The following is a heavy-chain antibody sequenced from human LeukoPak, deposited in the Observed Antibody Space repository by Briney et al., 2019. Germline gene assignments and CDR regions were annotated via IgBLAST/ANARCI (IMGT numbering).Heavy chain of an antibody. D-gene: IGHD5-18*01. Sequence: SETLSLTCAVYGGSFSGYYLSWIRQPPGKGLEWIGEINHSGSTNYNPSLKSRVTISVDTSKNQFSLKLSSVTAADTAVYYCARVRTWIQLTDYWGQGTLVTVSS. J-gene: IGHJ4*02. CDR2: INHSGST. CDR1: GGSFSGYY. CDR3: ARVRTWIQLTDY. V-gene: IGHV4-34*01.